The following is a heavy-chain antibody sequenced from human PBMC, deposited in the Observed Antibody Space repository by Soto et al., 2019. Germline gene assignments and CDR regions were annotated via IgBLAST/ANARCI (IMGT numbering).Heavy chain of an antibody. CDR1: GFTFRSYA. J-gene: IGHJ5*02. Sequence: PGGSLRLSCAAPGFTFRSYAMSWVRQAPGKGLEWVSAISGSGGSTYYADSVKGRFTISRDNSKNTLYLQMNSLRAEDTAVYYCAKFRHSSGWVNWFDPWGQGTLVTVSS. CDR2: ISGSGGST. CDR3: AKFRHSSGWVNWFDP. V-gene: IGHV3-23*01. D-gene: IGHD6-19*01.